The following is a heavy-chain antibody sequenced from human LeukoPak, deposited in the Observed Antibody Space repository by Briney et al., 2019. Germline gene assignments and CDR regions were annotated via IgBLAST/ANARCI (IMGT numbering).Heavy chain of an antibody. CDR1: GSSISSYY. J-gene: IGHJ3*02. Sequence: SETLSLTCTVSGSSISSYYWSWIRQPPGKGLEWIGYIYDSGSTKYNPSLQSRVTISVDTSKNQFSLRLSSVTAADTAVYYCAREYSSSWYENDAFDIWGQGTMVTVSS. V-gene: IGHV4-59*01. CDR2: IYDSGST. D-gene: IGHD6-13*01. CDR3: AREYSSSWYENDAFDI.